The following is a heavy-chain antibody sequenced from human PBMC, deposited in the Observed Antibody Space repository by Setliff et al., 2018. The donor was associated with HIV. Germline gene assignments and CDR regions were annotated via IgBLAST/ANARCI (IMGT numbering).Heavy chain of an antibody. CDR2: ISYNANT. J-gene: IGHJ4*01. V-gene: IGHV4-39*01. CDR3: ASMGLPLHRAFDY. D-gene: IGHD1-26*01. Sequence: NPSETLSLTCNVSGGSITTTNYYWGWIRQPPGKGLEWIGSISYNANTYYNTSLKSRVTIAVDTSKNNFSLRLTSVTAADTAVYYCASMGLPLHRAFDYWGQGTLVTVSS. CDR1: GGSITTTNYY.